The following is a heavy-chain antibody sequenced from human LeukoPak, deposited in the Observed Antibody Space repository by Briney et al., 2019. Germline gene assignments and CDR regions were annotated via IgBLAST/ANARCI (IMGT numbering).Heavy chain of an antibody. V-gene: IGHV3-30-3*01. CDR2: ISYDGSNK. D-gene: IGHD1-26*01. J-gene: IGHJ4*02. Sequence: PTGGSLRLSCAASGFTFSSYAMHWVRQAPGKGLEWVAVISYDGSNKYYADSVKGRFTISRDNSKRTLYLLMNSLRAEDTAVYFCAKGWTIGASRGDYFDYWGQGTLVTVSS. CDR3: AKGWTIGASRGDYFDY. CDR1: GFTFSSYA.